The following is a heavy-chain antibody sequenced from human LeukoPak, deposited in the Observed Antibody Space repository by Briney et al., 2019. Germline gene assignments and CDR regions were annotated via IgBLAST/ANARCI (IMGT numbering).Heavy chain of an antibody. V-gene: IGHV4-30-4*08. Sequence: PSETLSLTCTVSGGSISSGDYYWRWIRQPPGKGLEWIGYIYYSGSTYYNPSLKSRVTISVDTSKNQFSLKLSSVTAADTAVYYCARHQWVPAFDIWGQGTMVTVSS. D-gene: IGHD1-26*01. CDR2: IYYSGST. J-gene: IGHJ3*02. CDR1: GGSISSGDYY. CDR3: ARHQWVPAFDI.